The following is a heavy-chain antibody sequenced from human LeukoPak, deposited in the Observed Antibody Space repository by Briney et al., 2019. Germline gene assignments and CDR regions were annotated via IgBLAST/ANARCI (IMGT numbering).Heavy chain of an antibody. D-gene: IGHD2-15*01. CDR2: IYYSGST. CDR1: GGSVSSGSYY. V-gene: IGHV4-61*01. J-gene: IGHJ3*02. CDR3: ASAPVYRSGGSCYSEDAFDI. Sequence: PSETLSLTCTVSGGSVSSGSYYWSWIRQPPGKGLEWIGYIYYSGSTNYNPSLKSRVTISVDTSKNQFSLKLNSVTAADTAVYYCASAPVYRSGGSCYSEDAFDIWGQGTMVTVSS.